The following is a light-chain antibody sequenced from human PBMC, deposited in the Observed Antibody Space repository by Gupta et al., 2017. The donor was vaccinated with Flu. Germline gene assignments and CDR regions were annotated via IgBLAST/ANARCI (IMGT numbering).Light chain of an antibody. J-gene: IGLJ2*01. CDR3: SSCTSSGTVI. V-gene: IGLV2-14*01. Sequence: RASEVSDRFSGSKSGNTASLTISGLQAEDEADYYCSSCTSSGTVIFGGGTKLTVL.